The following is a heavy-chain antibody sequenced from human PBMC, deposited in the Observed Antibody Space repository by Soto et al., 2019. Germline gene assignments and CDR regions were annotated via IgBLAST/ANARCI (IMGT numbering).Heavy chain of an antibody. CDR3: AMRSTEGAYYYMDV. V-gene: IGHV1-46*03. Sequence: QVQLVQSGTEVKKPGASVKDSCKASGFTFTSYYMHWVRQAPGQGLEWMGIINPSGGTTTYAQNFQDRVTMTRDTSTSTVYMELSSLRSEDTAVYYCAMRSTEGAYYYMDVWGKGTTVTVSS. J-gene: IGHJ6*03. CDR1: GFTFTSYY. D-gene: IGHD2-2*01. CDR2: INPSGGTT.